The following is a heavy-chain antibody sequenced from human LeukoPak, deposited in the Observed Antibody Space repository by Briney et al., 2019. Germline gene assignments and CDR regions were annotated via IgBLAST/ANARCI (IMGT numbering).Heavy chain of an antibody. D-gene: IGHD2-2*01. Sequence: PGRPLRLSCAASGFTFSSNGMHWVRQAPGKGLEWVAVIWYDGSNKFYADSVKGRFNISRDNSRNTLYLQMNSLRADDTAVYYCAKGPGTSSAFDIWGQGTMVTVSS. CDR3: AKGPGTSSAFDI. CDR1: GFTFSSNG. V-gene: IGHV3-33*06. J-gene: IGHJ3*02. CDR2: IWYDGSNK.